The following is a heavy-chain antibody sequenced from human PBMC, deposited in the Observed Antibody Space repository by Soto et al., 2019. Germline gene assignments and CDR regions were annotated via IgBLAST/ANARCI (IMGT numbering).Heavy chain of an antibody. V-gene: IGHV1-18*01. J-gene: IGHJ4*02. D-gene: IGHD3-3*01. CDR2: ISAYNGNT. CDR1: GYTFTSYG. CDR3: ARARAYYDFWSGYPEPIDY. Sequence: QVQLVQSGAEVKKPGASVKVSCKASGYTFTSYGISWVRQAPGQGLEWMGWISAYNGNTNYAQKLQGRVTMTTDTSTSTAYMGLRSLRSDYTAVYYCARARAYYDFWSGYPEPIDYWGQGTLVTVSS.